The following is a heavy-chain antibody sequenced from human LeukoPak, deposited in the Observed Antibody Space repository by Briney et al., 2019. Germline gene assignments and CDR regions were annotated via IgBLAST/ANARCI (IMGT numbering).Heavy chain of an antibody. V-gene: IGHV4-39*07. CDR2: IYHSGCT. CDR1: GVSISSGSYY. D-gene: IGHD1-14*01. J-gene: IGHJ4*02. CDR3: ARVQAVEDWITRPSSFDY. Sequence: PSETLSLTCIVSGVSISSGSYYWSWIRQPPGKGLEWIGSIYHSGCTYYNPSLKSRVTISVDTSKNQFSLKLSSVTAADTAVYYCARVQAVEDWITRPSSFDYWGQGTLVTVSS.